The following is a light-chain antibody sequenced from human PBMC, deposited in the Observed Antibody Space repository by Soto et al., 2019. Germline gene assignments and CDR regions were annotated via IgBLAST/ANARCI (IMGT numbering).Light chain of an antibody. CDR3: QQFGTSSWS. J-gene: IGKJ1*01. CDR2: GAS. CDR1: HGVTRYY. Sequence: EIVLTQSPGTLSLSPGERATLSCRASHGVTRYYLAWYQQKPGQAPRLLIYGASSRATGIPDRFSGSGSGTDFTLTISRLEPEDFAVYYCQQFGTSSWSFGQGTKVEIK. V-gene: IGKV3-20*01.